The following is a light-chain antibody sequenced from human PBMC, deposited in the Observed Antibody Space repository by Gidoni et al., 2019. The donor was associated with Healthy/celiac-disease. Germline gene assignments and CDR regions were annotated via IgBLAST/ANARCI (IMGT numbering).Light chain of an antibody. CDR3: SSYTSSSTWV. Sequence: QSALTQPAPEPTSPGPSITISCTGTSSDVGGYNYVSWYQQHPGKAPKLMIYDVSNRPSGVSNRFSGSKSGNTASLTISGLQAEDEADYYCSSYTSSSTWVFGGGTKLTVL. J-gene: IGLJ3*02. CDR2: DVS. V-gene: IGLV2-14*01. CDR1: SSDVGGYNY.